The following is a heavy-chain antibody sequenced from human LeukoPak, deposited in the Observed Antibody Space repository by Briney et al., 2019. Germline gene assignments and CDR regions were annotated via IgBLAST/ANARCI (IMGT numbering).Heavy chain of an antibody. J-gene: IGHJ4*02. CDR3: VKARMPHCGTDCLES. V-gene: IGHV3-23*01. Sequence: GGSLRLSCAASGFTFSNFCMMWVRQAPGKGLEWVSSITGGGVTYYVDSVKGRFTVSRDNSKNTVYLQMNSLRAEDTAVYYCVKARMPHCGTDCLESWGQGTLVTVSS. D-gene: IGHD2-21*02. CDR1: GFTFSNFC. CDR2: ITGGGVT.